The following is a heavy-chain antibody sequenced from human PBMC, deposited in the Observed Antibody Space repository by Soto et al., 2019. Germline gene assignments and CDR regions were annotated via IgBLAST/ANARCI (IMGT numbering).Heavy chain of an antibody. J-gene: IGHJ4*02. CDR3: ARLGTHDYIMRGHFDS. CDR1: GGSISSSSSY. V-gene: IGHV4-39*01. D-gene: IGHD4-4*01. Sequence: SETLSLTCTVSGGSISSSSSYWGWIRQPPGKGLEWIGSIYYSGSTYYNPSLKSRVNILQDTSKNQFSLNLTSMTAADTAVYYCARLGTHDYIMRGHFDSWGQGTLVTVSS. CDR2: IYYSGST.